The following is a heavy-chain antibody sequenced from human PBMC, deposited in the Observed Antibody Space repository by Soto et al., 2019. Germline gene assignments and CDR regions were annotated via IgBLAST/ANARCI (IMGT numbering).Heavy chain of an antibody. CDR2: INPNSGGT. J-gene: IGHJ4*02. D-gene: IGHD5-12*01. V-gene: IGHV1-2*04. CDR3: ARGNPIVATIPYADY. CDR1: GYTFTGYY. Sequence: GASVKVSCKASGYTFTGYYMHWVRQAPGQGLEWMGWINPNSGGTNYAQKFQGWVTMTRDTSISTAYMELSRLRSDDTAVYYCARGNPIVATIPYADYWGQGTLVTVSS.